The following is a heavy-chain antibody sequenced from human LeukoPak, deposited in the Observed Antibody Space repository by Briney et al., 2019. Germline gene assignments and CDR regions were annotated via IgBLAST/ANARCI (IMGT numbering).Heavy chain of an antibody. Sequence: SSETLSLTCTVSGGSISSGGYYWSWIRQHPGKGLEWIGYIYYSGSTYYNPSLKSRVTISVDTSKNQFSLKLSSVTAADTAVYYCARQHPRSYYYDSSGTHLDYWGQGTLVTVSS. J-gene: IGHJ4*02. CDR3: ARQHPRSYYYDSSGTHLDY. CDR2: IYYSGST. V-gene: IGHV4-31*03. D-gene: IGHD3-22*01. CDR1: GGSISSGGYY.